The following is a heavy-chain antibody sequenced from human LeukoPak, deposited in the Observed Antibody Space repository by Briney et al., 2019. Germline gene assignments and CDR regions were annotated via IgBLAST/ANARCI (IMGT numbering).Heavy chain of an antibody. CDR2: ISYDGSNK. Sequence: GGSLRLSCAASGFTFSSYGMHWVRQAPGKGLEWVAVISYDGSNKYYADSVKGRFTISRDNSKNTLFLQMNSLRAEDTAVYFCARAEYCSGGSCYTPFDYWGQGTLVTVSS. CDR3: ARAEYCSGGSCYTPFDY. CDR1: GFTFSSYG. J-gene: IGHJ4*02. V-gene: IGHV3-30*03. D-gene: IGHD2-15*01.